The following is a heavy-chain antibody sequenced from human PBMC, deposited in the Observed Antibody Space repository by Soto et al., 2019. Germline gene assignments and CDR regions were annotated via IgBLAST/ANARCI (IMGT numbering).Heavy chain of an antibody. Sequence: QVQLVESGGGLVKPGGSLRLSCAASGFTFSDYYMSWIRQAPGKGLEWVSYITTSRNIYSADSVKGRFTISRDNAKNSLYLQMNRLRAEDTAVYYCARRQGDRVVDYWGQGTLVTVSS. CDR2: ITTSRNI. D-gene: IGHD2-21*01. V-gene: IGHV3-11*01. CDR3: ARRQGDRVVDY. CDR1: GFTFSDYY. J-gene: IGHJ4*02.